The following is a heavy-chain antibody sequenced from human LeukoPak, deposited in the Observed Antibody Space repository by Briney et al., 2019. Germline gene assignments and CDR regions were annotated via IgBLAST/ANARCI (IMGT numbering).Heavy chain of an antibody. CDR2: INHSGST. CDR3: ARARYCSGGSCYNLGLFY. CDR1: GGSFSGYY. D-gene: IGHD2-15*01. V-gene: IGHV4-34*01. Sequence: PSETLSLTCAVYGGSFSGYYWSWIRQPPGKGLEWIGEINHSGSTNYNPSLKSRVTISVDTSKNQFSLKLSSVTAADTAVYYCARARYCSGGSCYNLGLFYWGQGTLVTVSS. J-gene: IGHJ4*02.